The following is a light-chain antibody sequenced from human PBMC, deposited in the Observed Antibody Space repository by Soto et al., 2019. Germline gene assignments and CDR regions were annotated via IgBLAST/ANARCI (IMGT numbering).Light chain of an antibody. V-gene: IGKV3-20*01. Sequence: EIVLTQSPGTLSLSPGERATLSCRASQSVSSSYLAWYQQKPGQAPRLLIYGASSRATGIPDRFSGSGSGTDFTLIISRLEPADFAVYYCQQYGRSPPFTFGPGTKVDIK. CDR2: GAS. CDR1: QSVSSSY. J-gene: IGKJ3*01. CDR3: QQYGRSPPFT.